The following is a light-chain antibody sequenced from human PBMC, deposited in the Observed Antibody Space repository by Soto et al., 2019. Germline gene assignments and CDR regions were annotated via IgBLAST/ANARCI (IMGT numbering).Light chain of an antibody. CDR3: QQYDSSLT. CDR2: VAS. Sequence: DIVLTQSPASLSLPPGERATLSCRASQSVSSSFLAWYQQKPGQAPRLLIYVASRRATGIADRFTGSGSGTDFTLTISRLEPEDVAVYYCQQYDSSLTFGLGTKVEIK. V-gene: IGKV3-20*01. J-gene: IGKJ1*01. CDR1: QSVSSSF.